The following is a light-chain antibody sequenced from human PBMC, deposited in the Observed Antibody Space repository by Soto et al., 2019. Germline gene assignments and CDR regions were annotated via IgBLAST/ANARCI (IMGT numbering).Light chain of an antibody. J-gene: IGKJ3*01. CDR2: GAS. Sequence: EIVMTQSPATLSVSPGEGATLSCRASQSISSKLGWYQQKPGQAPRLLIYGASIRATGIPARFSGSGSGTEFTLTISSLQSEDFAVYYCQQYNNWPRTFGPGTKVDIK. V-gene: IGKV3-15*01. CDR1: QSISSK. CDR3: QQYNNWPRT.